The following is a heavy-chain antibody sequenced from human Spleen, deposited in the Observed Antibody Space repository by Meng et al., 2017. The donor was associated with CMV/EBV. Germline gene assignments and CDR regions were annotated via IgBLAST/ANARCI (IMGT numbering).Heavy chain of an antibody. CDR2: IYNDGRI. J-gene: IGHJ3*01. V-gene: IGHV3-53*01. CDR3: VRFHGSN. Sequence: GESLKISCAASGFFVSSNYMSWVRQAPGKGLDWISIIYNDGRIYYSDSVKGRFTISRDSLKNMLFLQMNSLRADDTAVYYCVRFHGSNWGQGTMVTVSS. CDR1: GFFVSSNY.